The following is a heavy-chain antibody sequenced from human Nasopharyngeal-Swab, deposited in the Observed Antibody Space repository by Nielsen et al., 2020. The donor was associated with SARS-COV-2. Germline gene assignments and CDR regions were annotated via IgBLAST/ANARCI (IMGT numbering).Heavy chain of an antibody. D-gene: IGHD3-3*01. CDR1: GGSISRGDYY. V-gene: IGHV4-30-4*01. CDR2: IYYSGST. J-gene: IGHJ6*03. Sequence: SETLSLTCTVSGGSISRGDYYWSWIRQPPGKGLEWIGYIYYSGSTYYNPSLKSRVTISVDTSKNQFSLKLSSVTAADTAVYYCARARQGITIFGVLYYYYMDVWGKGTTVTVSS. CDR3: ARARQGITIFGVLYYYYMDV.